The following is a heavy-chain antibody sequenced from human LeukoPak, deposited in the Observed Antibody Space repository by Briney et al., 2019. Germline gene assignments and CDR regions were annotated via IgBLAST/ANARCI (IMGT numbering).Heavy chain of an antibody. D-gene: IGHD6-13*01. CDR2: IYTSGST. J-gene: IGHJ1*01. Sequence: PSETLSLTCTVSGGSISSYYWSWIRQPAGKGLEWIGRIYTSGSTNYNPSLKSRVTMSVDTSKNQFSLKLSSVTAADTAVYYCALSIAAADPEYFQHWGQGTLVTVSS. CDR3: ALSIAAADPEYFQH. V-gene: IGHV4-4*07. CDR1: GGSISSYY.